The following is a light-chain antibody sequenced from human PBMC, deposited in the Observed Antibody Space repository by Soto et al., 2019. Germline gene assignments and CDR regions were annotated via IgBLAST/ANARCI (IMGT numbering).Light chain of an antibody. CDR1: QSISSW. V-gene: IGKV1-5*01. CDR2: DAS. J-gene: IGKJ5*01. Sequence: ITMTQPPSTLSASVGDRVTITCRASQSISSWLAWYQQKPGKAPKLLIYDASSLESGVPSRFSGSGSGTEFTLTISSLQPEDFATYYCQQHGQWPITFGQGTRLDIK. CDR3: QQHGQWPIT.